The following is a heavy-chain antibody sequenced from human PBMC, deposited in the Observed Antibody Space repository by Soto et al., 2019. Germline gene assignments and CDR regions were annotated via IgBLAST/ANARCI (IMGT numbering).Heavy chain of an antibody. CDR3: ARVGGSISGGIHY. D-gene: IGHD1-26*01. V-gene: IGHV1-69*01. J-gene: IGHJ4*02. Sequence: QVQLVQSGSEVKKPGSSVKVSCKPSGGTFSSYSINSVRQAPGQGLEWMGEIIPIFGTANYAQKFQERVTITADESTSIAYMELSSLRSEDTAVSYGARVGGSISGGIHYWGQGTLVTVSS. CDR1: GGTFSSYS. CDR2: IIPIFGTA.